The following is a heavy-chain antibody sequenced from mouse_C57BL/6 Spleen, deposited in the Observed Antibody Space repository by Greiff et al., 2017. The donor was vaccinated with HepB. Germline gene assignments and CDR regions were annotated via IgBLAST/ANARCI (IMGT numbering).Heavy chain of an antibody. CDR3: ARENYGIAMDY. J-gene: IGHJ4*01. Sequence: EVKLMESGPGLVKPSQSLSLTCSVTGYSITSGYYWNWIRQFPGNKLEWMGYISYDGSNNYNPSLKNRISITRDTSKNQFFLKLNSVTTEDTATYYCARENYGIAMDYWGQGTSVTVSS. V-gene: IGHV3-6*01. CDR1: GYSITSGYY. D-gene: IGHD1-1*01. CDR2: ISYDGSN.